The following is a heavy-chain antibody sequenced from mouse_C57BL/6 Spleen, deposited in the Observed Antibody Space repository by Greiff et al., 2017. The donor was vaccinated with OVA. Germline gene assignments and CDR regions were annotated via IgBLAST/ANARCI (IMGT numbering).Heavy chain of an antibody. J-gene: IGHJ1*03. CDR2: INYDGSST. CDR3: ARDMGGDWYFDV. V-gene: IGHV5-16*01. D-gene: IGHD1-1*02. Sequence: DVKLVESEGGLVQPGSSMKLSCTASGFTFSDYYMAWVRQVPEKGLEWVANINYDGSSTYYLDSLKSRFIISRDNAKNILYLQMSSLKSEDTATYYCARDMGGDWYFDVWGTGTTVTVSS. CDR1: GFTFSDYY.